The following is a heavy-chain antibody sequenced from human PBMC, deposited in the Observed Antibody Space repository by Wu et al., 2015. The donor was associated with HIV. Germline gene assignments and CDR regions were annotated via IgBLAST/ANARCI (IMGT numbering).Heavy chain of an antibody. J-gene: IGHJ3*02. Sequence: QVQLVQSGAEVKKPGSSVKVSCKASGGTFSSYAIIWVRQAPGQGLEWMGWINPGSGDTSYSQKLQNRVTMTRDTSISTAYMELNRLRFDDTAVYYCTRDELFRVDDAFDMWGQGTLVTVSS. V-gene: IGHV1-2*02. D-gene: IGHD3-10*01. CDR2: INPGSGDT. CDR1: GGTFSSYA. CDR3: TRDELFRVDDAFDM.